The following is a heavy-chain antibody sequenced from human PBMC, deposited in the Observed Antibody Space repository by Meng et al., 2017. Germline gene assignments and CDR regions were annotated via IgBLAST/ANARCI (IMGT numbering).Heavy chain of an antibody. V-gene: IGHV1-2*06. CDR2: INPNSGGT. CDR1: GYTFTGYY. Sequence: QAPRVQSGAEVKKPGASVKVSCKASGYTFTGYYMHWVRQAPGQGLEWMGRINPNSGGTNYAQKFQGRVTMTRDSSISTAYMELSRLRSDDTAVYYCARVNYDSSGYYPFDYWGQGTLVTVSS. J-gene: IGHJ4*02. D-gene: IGHD3-22*01. CDR3: ARVNYDSSGYYPFDY.